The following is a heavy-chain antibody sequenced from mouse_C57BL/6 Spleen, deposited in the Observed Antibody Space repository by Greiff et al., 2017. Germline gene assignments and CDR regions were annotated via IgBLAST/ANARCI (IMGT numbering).Heavy chain of an antibody. CDR1: CYTFTSYW. J-gene: IGHJ3*01. Sequence: QFQLQQPGAELVRPGTSVKLSCKASCYTFTSYWMHWVKQRPGQGLEWIGVIDPSDSSTNYNQKFKGKATLTVDTSSSTAYMQLSSLTSEDSAVYYCALYYARFAYWGQGTLVTVSA. CDR3: ALYYARFAY. V-gene: IGHV1-59*01. D-gene: IGHD1-1*01. CDR2: IDPSDSST.